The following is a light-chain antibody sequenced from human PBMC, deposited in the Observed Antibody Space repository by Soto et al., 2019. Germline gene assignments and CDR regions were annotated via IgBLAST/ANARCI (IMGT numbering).Light chain of an antibody. J-gene: IGKJ4*01. CDR2: GPS. V-gene: IGKV3-15*01. CDR3: QQYYDWPLT. Sequence: EIVMTQSPATLSVSPGERATLFCRASQGVNTYLAWYQQKPGQAPRLLIYGPSTRATGIPARFSGSGSGTEFTLTISSLQSEDFAVYHCQQYYDWPLTFGGGTKVEVK. CDR1: QGVNTY.